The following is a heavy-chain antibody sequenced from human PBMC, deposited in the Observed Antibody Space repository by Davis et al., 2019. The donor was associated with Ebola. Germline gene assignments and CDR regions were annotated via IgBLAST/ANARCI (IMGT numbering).Heavy chain of an antibody. D-gene: IGHD3-3*01. Sequence: GESLKISCAASGFTINNYWMSRVRQGSGRGLDWVANIPQVGGDKHYLESVKGRFTISRDNTKDLVFLELSSLRVDDTGVYYCARDLGLDFAVVTYFDYWCHGAPVTVSS. J-gene: IGHJ4*01. V-gene: IGHV3-7*01. CDR2: IPQVGGDK. CDR3: ARDLGLDFAVVTYFDY. CDR1: GFTINNYW.